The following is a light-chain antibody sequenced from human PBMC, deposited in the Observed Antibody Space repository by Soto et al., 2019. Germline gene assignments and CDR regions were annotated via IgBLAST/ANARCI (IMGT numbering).Light chain of an antibody. J-gene: IGKJ1*01. CDR2: GAS. Sequence: EIVMTQSPATLSVSPGERATLSCRASQSVSSNLAWYQQKPVQAPRLLIYGASTRATGIPARFSGSGSGTEFTLTISSLQSEDFAVYYCQQYNNWPPVTFGQGTKVEIK. CDR1: QSVSSN. V-gene: IGKV3-15*01. CDR3: QQYNNWPPVT.